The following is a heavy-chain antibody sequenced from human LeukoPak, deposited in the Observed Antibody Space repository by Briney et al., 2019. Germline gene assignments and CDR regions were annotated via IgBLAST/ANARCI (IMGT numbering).Heavy chain of an antibody. D-gene: IGHD3-10*01. CDR3: AKEGHYYGSGPEGTFDI. J-gene: IGHJ3*02. V-gene: IGHV3-30*18. CDR2: ISYDGSNQ. CDR1: GFTFSNYD. Sequence: GGPLRLSCAASGFTFSNYDMHWVPQAPGKGRAWVASISYDGSNQCYGDSVKSRFTISRDNSKNTLYLQMNSLRAEDTAVYYCAKEGHYYGSGPEGTFDIWGQGTMVTVSS.